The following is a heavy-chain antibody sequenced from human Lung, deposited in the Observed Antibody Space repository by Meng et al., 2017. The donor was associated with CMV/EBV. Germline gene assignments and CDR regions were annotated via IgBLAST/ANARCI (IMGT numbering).Heavy chain of an antibody. J-gene: IGHJ4*02. CDR2: IYHSGST. CDR1: GGSISSSNW. D-gene: IGHD6-19*01. Sequence: VHGQEWGPRLVRLSGPLSLTCAVSGGSISSSNWWSWVRQPPGKGLEWIGEIYHSGSTNYNPSLKSRVTISVDKSKNQFSLKLSSVTAADTAVYYCASFPPPGKQWLVTDYWGQGTLVTVSS. V-gene: IGHV4-4*02. CDR3: ASFPPPGKQWLVTDY.